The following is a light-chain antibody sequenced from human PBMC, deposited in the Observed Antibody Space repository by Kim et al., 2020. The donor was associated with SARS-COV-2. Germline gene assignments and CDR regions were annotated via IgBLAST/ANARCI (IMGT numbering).Light chain of an antibody. CDR1: QDIANS. J-gene: IGKJ1*01. CDR2: AAS. Sequence: DIQMTQSPSSLPASVGDRVTITCRASQDIANSLAWYQQKPGKVPQVLIYAASTLQSGVPSRFSGSGSGTEFTLTIGSLQTEDVATYYCQKYNSAPWTFGPGTKVDIK. CDR3: QKYNSAPWT. V-gene: IGKV1-27*01.